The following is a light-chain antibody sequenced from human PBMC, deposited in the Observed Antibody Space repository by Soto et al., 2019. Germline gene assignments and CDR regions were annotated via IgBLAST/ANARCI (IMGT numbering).Light chain of an antibody. J-gene: IGLJ1*01. CDR3: SSYTSSSTFF. CDR1: SSDVGGYNY. Sequence: LAQPASVSGSPGQSITISCTGTSSDVGGYNYVSWYQQHPGKAPKLMIYEVSNRPSGVSNRFSGSKSGNTASLTISGLQAEDEADYYCSSYTSSSTFFFGTGTKVTAL. V-gene: IGLV2-14*01. CDR2: EVS.